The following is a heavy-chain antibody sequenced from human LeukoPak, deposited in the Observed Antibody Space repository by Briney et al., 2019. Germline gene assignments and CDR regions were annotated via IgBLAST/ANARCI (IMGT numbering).Heavy chain of an antibody. CDR3: ARDLAVAGFLDY. CDR2: IIPIFGTA. Sequence: SVKVSCKASGGTFSSYAISWVRQAPGQGLEWMGGIIPIFGTANYAQKFQGGVTITADESTSTAYMELSSLRSEDTAVYYCARDLAVAGFLDYWGQGTLVTVSS. V-gene: IGHV1-69*13. CDR1: GGTFSSYA. J-gene: IGHJ4*02. D-gene: IGHD6-19*01.